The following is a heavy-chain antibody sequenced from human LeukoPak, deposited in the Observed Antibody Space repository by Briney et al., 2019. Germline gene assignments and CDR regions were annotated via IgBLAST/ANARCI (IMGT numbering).Heavy chain of an antibody. J-gene: IGHJ5*02. D-gene: IGHD3-22*01. V-gene: IGHV4-59*01. Sequence: PSETLSLTCTVSGGSISSYYWSWIRQPPGKGLEWIACISYSGSTKYNPSLKSRVTISVDTSKNQLSLKLSSVTAADTAVYYCAREPGFDSSGYLNWFDPWGQGTLVTVSS. CDR2: ISYSGST. CDR1: GGSISSYY. CDR3: AREPGFDSSGYLNWFDP.